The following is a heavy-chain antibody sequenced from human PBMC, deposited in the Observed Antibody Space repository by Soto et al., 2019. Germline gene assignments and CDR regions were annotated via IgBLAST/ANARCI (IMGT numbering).Heavy chain of an antibody. CDR1: GFSLSNARMG. CDR2: IISNDEK. J-gene: IGHJ6*03. D-gene: IGHD3-10*01. CDR3: ARASSYGSGSYYKIWGYYYYMDV. V-gene: IGHV2-26*01. Sequence: QVTLKESGPVLVKPTETLTLTCTVSGFSLSNARMGVSWIRQPPGKALEWLAHIISNDEKSYSTSLKSRITISKDTSKSQVVLTMTNMDPVDTATYYCARASSYGSGSYYKIWGYYYYMDVWGKGTAVTVSS.